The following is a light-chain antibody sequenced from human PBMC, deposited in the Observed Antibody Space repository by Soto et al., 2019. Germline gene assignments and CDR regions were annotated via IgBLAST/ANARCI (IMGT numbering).Light chain of an antibody. CDR2: EAT. Sequence: QSALTQPASVSGSPGQSITISCTGASSDIGSYNLASWYHQHPGKAPKLMIYEATKRPSGVSNRFSGSKSGTTASLTISGLQAEDEADYYCCSYAGSSTYVFGTGTKVNVL. V-gene: IGLV2-23*01. CDR1: SSDIGSYNL. CDR3: CSYAGSSTYV. J-gene: IGLJ1*01.